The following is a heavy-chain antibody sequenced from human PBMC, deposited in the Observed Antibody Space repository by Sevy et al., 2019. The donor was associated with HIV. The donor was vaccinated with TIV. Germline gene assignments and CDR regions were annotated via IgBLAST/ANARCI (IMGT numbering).Heavy chain of an antibody. J-gene: IGHJ3*02. D-gene: IGHD3-22*01. CDR1: GFTFSSYS. CDR2: ISSSSSYI. Sequence: GGSLRLSCAASGFTFSSYSMNWVRQAPGKGLEWVSSISSSSSYIYYADSVKGRFTISRDNAKNSLYLQMNSLRAEDTAVDYCGGVGGVEVVIVLGAFDIWGQGTMVTVSS. CDR3: GGVGGVEVVIVLGAFDI. V-gene: IGHV3-21*01.